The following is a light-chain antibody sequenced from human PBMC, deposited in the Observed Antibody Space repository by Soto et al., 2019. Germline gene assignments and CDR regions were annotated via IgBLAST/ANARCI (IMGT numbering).Light chain of an antibody. CDR1: SSNIGAGND. Sequence: QSVLTQPPSVSGAPGQRVAISCTGSSSNIGAGNDVHWYRQLPGAAPKLLIYDSNNRPSGVSNRFSGSKSVNTASLTISGLQAEDEADYYCSSYTTISTYVFGTGTKLTVL. CDR3: SSYTTISTYV. J-gene: IGLJ1*01. V-gene: IGLV1-40*01. CDR2: DSN.